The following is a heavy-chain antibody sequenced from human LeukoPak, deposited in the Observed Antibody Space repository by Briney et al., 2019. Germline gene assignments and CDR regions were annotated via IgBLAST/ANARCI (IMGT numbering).Heavy chain of an antibody. CDR2: IKQDGSEK. V-gene: IGHV3-7*01. J-gene: IGHJ6*04. Sequence: PGGSLRLSCAASGFTFSSYWMSWVRQAPGKGLEWVANIKQDGSEKYYVDSVKGRFTISRDNAKNSLYLQMNSLRAEDTAVHYCARDRYYDSSGLDVWGKGTTVTVSS. CDR3: ARDRYYDSSGLDV. CDR1: GFTFSSYW. D-gene: IGHD3-22*01.